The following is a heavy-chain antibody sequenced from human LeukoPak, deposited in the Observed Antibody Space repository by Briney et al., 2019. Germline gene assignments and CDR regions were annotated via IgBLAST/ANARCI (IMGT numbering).Heavy chain of an antibody. D-gene: IGHD6-19*01. CDR3: ARAPASGWYLAFDI. J-gene: IGHJ3*02. CDR2: IYHSGSS. Sequence: SETLSLICTVSSGSIRSYYWSWIRQPPGKGLEWIGYIYHSGSSNYNPSLKSRVTISVDTSKNQFSLKLNSVTAADTAVYYCARAPASGWYLAFDIWGQGTMVTVSS. V-gene: IGHV4-59*01. CDR1: SGSIRSYY.